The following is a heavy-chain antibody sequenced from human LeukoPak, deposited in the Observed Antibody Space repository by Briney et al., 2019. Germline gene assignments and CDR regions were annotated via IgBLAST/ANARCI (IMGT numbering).Heavy chain of an antibody. CDR3: ATEEGTTEFDY. J-gene: IGHJ4*02. D-gene: IGHD4-11*01. CDR2: ISSDGSSK. Sequence: PGGSLRLSCAASGFTFNSYSMHWVRQAPGKGLEWVAFISSDGSSKFYADSVKGRFTISRDNSKNTLYLQMNSLRPGDTDVYYCATEEGTTEFDYWGQGTLVTVSS. CDR1: GFTFNSYS. V-gene: IGHV3-30*04.